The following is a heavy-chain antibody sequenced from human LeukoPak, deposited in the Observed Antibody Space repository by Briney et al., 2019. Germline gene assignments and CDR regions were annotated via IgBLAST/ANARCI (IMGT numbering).Heavy chain of an antibody. CDR1: GFTFRSNW. Sequence: GGSLRLSCAASGFTFRSNWMHWVRQAPGKGLVWVSLINSDGSSSTYADSVKGRFTISRDNAQNTLHLQMNSLRAEDTAVYYCARIDSDWALDHWGQGTLVTVSS. D-gene: IGHD6-19*01. J-gene: IGHJ4*02. CDR2: INSDGSSS. CDR3: ARIDSDWALDH. V-gene: IGHV3-74*01.